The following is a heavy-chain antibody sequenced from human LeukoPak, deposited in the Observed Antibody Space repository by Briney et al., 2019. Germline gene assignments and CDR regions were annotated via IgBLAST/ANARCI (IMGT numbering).Heavy chain of an antibody. CDR3: ARVLTAVAGPYYFDF. CDR2: IYSSGNT. CDR1: GGSISRHY. V-gene: IGHV4-4*07. Sequence: SETLSLTCTVFGGSISRHYWSWIRQPAGKGLEWIGRIYSSGNTNYNPSLNSRVTMSVDTSKNQFSLKLTSVTAADTAVYYCARVLTAVAGPYYFDFWGQGTLVTVSS. D-gene: IGHD6-19*01. J-gene: IGHJ4*02.